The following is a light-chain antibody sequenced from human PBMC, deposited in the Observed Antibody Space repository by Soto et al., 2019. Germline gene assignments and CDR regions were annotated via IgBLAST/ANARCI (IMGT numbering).Light chain of an antibody. CDR1: QSVSSY. V-gene: IGKV3-11*01. CDR3: QQRTDLPMT. Sequence: EIVLTQSPATLSLSPGERATLSCRASQSVSSYLAWYQQRPGQAPRLLIYGASNRATGIPARFSGSGSGTDFTSTISSLEAEDFAVYYCQQRTDLPMTFGQGTRLEIK. CDR2: GAS. J-gene: IGKJ5*01.